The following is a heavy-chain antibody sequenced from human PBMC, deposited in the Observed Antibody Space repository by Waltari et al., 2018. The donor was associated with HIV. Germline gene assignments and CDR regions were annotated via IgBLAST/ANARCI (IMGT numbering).Heavy chain of an antibody. Sequence: LRLSCAASGITFDDYGMSWVRQAPGKGLEWVSGINWNGGRTGYADSVKGRFTISRDNAKKSLFLQMNSLRAEDTALYYCASGSHYCSGGSCDYYYYDMDVWGQGTTVTVSS. CDR2: INWNGGRT. CDR3: ASGSHYCSGGSCDYYYYDMDV. CDR1: GITFDDYG. D-gene: IGHD2-15*01. V-gene: IGHV3-20*04. J-gene: IGHJ6*02.